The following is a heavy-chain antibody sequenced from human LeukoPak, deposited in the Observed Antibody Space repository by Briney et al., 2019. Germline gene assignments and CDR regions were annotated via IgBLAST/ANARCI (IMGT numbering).Heavy chain of an antibody. Sequence: SETLSLTCTVPGGSISNYYWSWIRQPPGKGLEWIGYIYYSGSTNYNPSPKSRVTISVDTSKNQFSLKLNSVTAADTAVYYCARGGGSFDYWGQGTLVTVSS. D-gene: IGHD3-16*01. J-gene: IGHJ4*02. CDR2: IYYSGST. V-gene: IGHV4-59*01. CDR3: ARGGGSFDY. CDR1: GGSISNYY.